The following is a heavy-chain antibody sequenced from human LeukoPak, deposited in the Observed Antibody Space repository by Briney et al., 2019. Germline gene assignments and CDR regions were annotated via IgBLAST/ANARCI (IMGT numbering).Heavy chain of an antibody. J-gene: IGHJ6*02. Sequence: GGSLRLSCAASGFTFSSYAMSWVRQAPGKGLEWVSGISGSGVSTNYADSVKGRFTISRDNSKNMLYLQMNSLRAEDTAEYYCAKRSSSSNPYYGMDVWGQGTTVTVSS. CDR1: GFTFSSYA. D-gene: IGHD2-2*01. CDR2: ISGSGVST. CDR3: AKRSSSSNPYYGMDV. V-gene: IGHV3-23*01.